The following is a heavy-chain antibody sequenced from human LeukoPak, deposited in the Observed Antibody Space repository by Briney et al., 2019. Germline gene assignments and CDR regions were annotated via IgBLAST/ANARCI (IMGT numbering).Heavy chain of an antibody. CDR1: GFTFSSYG. CDR3: ARDAGAVTN. V-gene: IGHV3-33*01. CDR2: IWYNGSNK. Sequence: PGGSLRLSCAASGFTFSSYGMHWVRQAPGKGLEWVAVIWYNGSNKYYADSVKGRFTISRDNSKNTLYLQMNSLRAEDTAVYYCARDAGAVTNWGQGTLVTVSS. D-gene: IGHD4-17*01. J-gene: IGHJ4*02.